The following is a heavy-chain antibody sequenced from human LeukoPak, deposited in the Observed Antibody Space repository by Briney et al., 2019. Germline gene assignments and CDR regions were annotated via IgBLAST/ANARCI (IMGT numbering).Heavy chain of an antibody. V-gene: IGHV1-2*04. CDR1: GYTFTGYY. Sequence: ASVKVSCKASGYTFTGYYMHWVRQAPGQGPEWMGWINPNSGGTNYAQKFQGWVTMTRDTSISTAYMELSRLRSDDTAVYYCARDLGYSSGVSDYWGQGTLVTVSS. CDR3: ARDLGYSSGVSDY. CDR2: INPNSGGT. J-gene: IGHJ4*02. D-gene: IGHD6-19*01.